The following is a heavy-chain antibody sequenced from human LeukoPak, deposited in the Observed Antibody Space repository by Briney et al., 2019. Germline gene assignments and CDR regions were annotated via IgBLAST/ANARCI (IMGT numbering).Heavy chain of an antibody. D-gene: IGHD3-16*01. CDR3: ARGGDSLGNWFDP. J-gene: IGHJ5*02. Sequence: PSETLSLTCAVYGGSFSGYYWSWIRQPPGKGLEWIGEINHSGSTNYNPSLKSRVTISVDMSKNQVSLKLSSVTAADAAVYYCARGGDSLGNWFDPWGQGTLVTVSS. V-gene: IGHV4-34*01. CDR2: INHSGST. CDR1: GGSFSGYY.